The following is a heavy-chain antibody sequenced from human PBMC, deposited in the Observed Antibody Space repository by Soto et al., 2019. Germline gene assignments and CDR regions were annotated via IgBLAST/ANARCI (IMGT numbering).Heavy chain of an antibody. Sequence: PGGSLRLSCAASGFTFSGYWMSWVRQAPGKGLEWVANIKHDGSERYYVDSVEGRFTISKDNAKNSLYLQMNSLRAEDTAVYYCARDQPGYSYGYGLGYWGQGTLVTVSS. CDR3: ARDQPGYSYGYGLGY. CDR2: IKHDGSER. D-gene: IGHD5-18*01. V-gene: IGHV3-7*01. CDR1: GFTFSGYW. J-gene: IGHJ4*02.